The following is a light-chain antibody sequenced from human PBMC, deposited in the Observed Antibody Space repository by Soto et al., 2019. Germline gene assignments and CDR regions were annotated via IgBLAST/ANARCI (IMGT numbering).Light chain of an antibody. CDR1: QSISSTY. J-gene: IGKJ2*01. V-gene: IGKV3-20*01. CDR2: GAS. Sequence: EIVLTQSPGTLSLSPGDGATLSCRASQSISSTYLAWYQQKPGQGPRLLIYGASSRATGIPDRFSGSGSGTDFTLTISSLEPEDFAVYYCQHYDTSRMYTFGQGTKLEIK. CDR3: QHYDTSRMYT.